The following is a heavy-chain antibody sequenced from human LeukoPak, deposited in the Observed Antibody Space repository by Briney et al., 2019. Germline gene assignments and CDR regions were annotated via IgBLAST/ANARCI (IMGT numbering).Heavy chain of an antibody. CDR3: ARQLGGGDSGYGMDV. V-gene: IGHV5-51*01. CDR2: IYPGDSDT. Sequence: GESLKISCKGSGYSFTSYWIGWVRQMPGKGLEWMGIIYPGDSDTRYSPSFQGQVTISADKSISTAYLQWSSLKASDTAMYYCARQLGGGDSGYGMDVWGQGTTVTVSS. D-gene: IGHD4-17*01. J-gene: IGHJ6*02. CDR1: GYSFTSYW.